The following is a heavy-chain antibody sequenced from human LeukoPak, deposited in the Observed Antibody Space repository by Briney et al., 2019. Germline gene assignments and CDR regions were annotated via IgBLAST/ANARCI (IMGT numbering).Heavy chain of an antibody. J-gene: IGHJ6*02. V-gene: IGHV3-30*18. CDR1: GFTFSSYG. Sequence: GRSLRLSCAASGFTFSSYGMHWVRQAPGKGLEWVAVISYDGSNKYYADSVKGRFTISRDNSKNTLYLQMNSLRAEDTAVYYCAKERLVIPYYYYGMDVWGQGTTVTVSS. D-gene: IGHD3-9*01. CDR3: AKERLVIPYYYYGMDV. CDR2: ISYDGSNK.